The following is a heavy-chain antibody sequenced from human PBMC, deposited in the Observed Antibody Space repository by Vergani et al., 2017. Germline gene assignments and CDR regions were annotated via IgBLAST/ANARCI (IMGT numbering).Heavy chain of an antibody. V-gene: IGHV3-21*01. J-gene: IGHJ5*02. CDR3: ARDLSNLDP. Sequence: EVQLVESGGGLVQPGGSLRLSCAASGFTVSSNYMSWVRQAPGKGLEWVSSISSSSSYIYYADSVKGRFTISRDNAKNSLYLQMNSLRAEDTAVYYCARDLSNLDPWGQGTLVTVSS. CDR1: GFTVSSNY. CDR2: ISSSSSYI. D-gene: IGHD6-13*01.